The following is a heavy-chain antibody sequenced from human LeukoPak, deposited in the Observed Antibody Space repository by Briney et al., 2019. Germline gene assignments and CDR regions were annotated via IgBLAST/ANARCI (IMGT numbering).Heavy chain of an antibody. CDR2: INHSGST. CDR1: GGSFSGYY. CDR3: AGVPAASYWFDP. Sequence: SETLPLTCAVYGGSFSGYYWSWIRQPPGKGLEWIGEINHSGSTNYNPSLKSRVIISVDTSKNQFSLKLSSVTAADTAVYYCAGVPAASYWFDPWGQGTLVTVSP. J-gene: IGHJ5*02. V-gene: IGHV4-34*01. D-gene: IGHD2-2*01.